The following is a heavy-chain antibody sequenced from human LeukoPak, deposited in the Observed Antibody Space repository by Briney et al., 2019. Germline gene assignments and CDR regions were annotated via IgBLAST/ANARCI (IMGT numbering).Heavy chain of an antibody. J-gene: IGHJ5*02. CDR3: ARGVATYYDILTGYLNWFDP. CDR2: IYHSGST. V-gene: IGHV4-30-2*01. Sequence: TLSLTCAVSGGSISSGGYSWSWIRQPPGKGLEWIGYIYHSGSTYYNPSLKSRVTISVDRSKNQFSLKLSSVTAADTAVYYCARGVATYYDILTGYLNWFDPWGQGTLVTVSS. CDR1: GGSISSGGYS. D-gene: IGHD3-9*01.